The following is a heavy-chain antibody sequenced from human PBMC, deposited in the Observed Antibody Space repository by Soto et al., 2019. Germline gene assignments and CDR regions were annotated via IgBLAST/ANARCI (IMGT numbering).Heavy chain of an antibody. CDR1: GGTFSSYA. V-gene: IGHV1-69*12. CDR3: ARDPSSLVAAYGVWFDP. D-gene: IGHD2-15*01. CDR2: IIPIFGTA. Sequence: QVQLVQSGAEVKKPGSSVKVSCKASGGTFSSYAISWVRQAPGQGLEWMGGIIPIFGTANYAQKFQGRVTITADESTSTAYMELSSLRSEDTAVYYCARDPSSLVAAYGVWFDPWGQGTLVTVSS. J-gene: IGHJ5*02.